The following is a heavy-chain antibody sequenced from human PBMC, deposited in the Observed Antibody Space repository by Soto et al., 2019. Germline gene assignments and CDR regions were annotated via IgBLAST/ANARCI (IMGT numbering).Heavy chain of an antibody. D-gene: IGHD3-22*01. CDR1: GFTLRSYG. J-gene: IGHJ3*02. CDR3: AKVSSPMIVVWGAFDI. Sequence: GGSLGLSCAASGFTLRSYGMHWVRQAPVKGLEWAAVISYDGSNKYYANSVKGRFTISRDNSKNTLYLQMDSLRAEDTAVYYCAKVSSPMIVVWGAFDIWGQGTMVTVSS. CDR2: ISYDGSNK. V-gene: IGHV3-30*18.